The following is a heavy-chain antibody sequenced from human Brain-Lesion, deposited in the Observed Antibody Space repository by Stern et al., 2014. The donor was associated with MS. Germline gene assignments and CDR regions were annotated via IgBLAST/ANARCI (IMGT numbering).Heavy chain of an antibody. CDR1: GYLFDDYW. Sequence: EVQLVESGAEVKKPGESLKISCEASGYLFDDYWIGWVRQMSGRGLELVAIIFPRDSNTRYSPSVQGQGNISADKSISPAYLQWSSLKASDPAMYYCAKSPATPSGYDRFDYWGQGALVTVSS. CDR3: AKSPATPSGYDRFDY. V-gene: IGHV5-51*03. D-gene: IGHD5-12*01. CDR2: IFPRDSNT. J-gene: IGHJ4*02.